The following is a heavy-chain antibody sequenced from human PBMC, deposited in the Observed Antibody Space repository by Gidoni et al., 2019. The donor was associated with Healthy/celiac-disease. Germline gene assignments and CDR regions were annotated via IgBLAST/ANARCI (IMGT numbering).Heavy chain of an antibody. CDR1: GFTVSSTA. D-gene: IGHD3-16*02. CDR2: ISGSGGST. J-gene: IGHJ6*02. V-gene: IGHV3-23*01. Sequence: EVQLLESGGGLVQPGGSLRLSCAASGFTVSSTAMRWVRQAQGKGLEWVSAISGSGGSTYYAYSVKGRFTISRDNSKNTLYLQMNSLRAEDTAVYYCAKIGLSPYYYYYGMDVWGQGTTVTVSS. CDR3: AKIGLSPYYYYYGMDV.